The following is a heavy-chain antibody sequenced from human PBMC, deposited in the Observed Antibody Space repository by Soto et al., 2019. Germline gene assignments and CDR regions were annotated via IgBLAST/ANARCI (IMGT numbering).Heavy chain of an antibody. Sequence: GGSLRLSCAASGFTFSSYDMHWVRQATGKGLEWVSAIGTAGDTYYPGSVKGRFTISRENAKNSLYLQMNSLRAEDTAVYYCARGQVAGTHYYYYGMDVWGQGTTVTVSS. CDR2: IGTAGDT. D-gene: IGHD6-19*01. CDR3: ARGQVAGTHYYYYGMDV. J-gene: IGHJ6*02. V-gene: IGHV3-13*01. CDR1: GFTFSSYD.